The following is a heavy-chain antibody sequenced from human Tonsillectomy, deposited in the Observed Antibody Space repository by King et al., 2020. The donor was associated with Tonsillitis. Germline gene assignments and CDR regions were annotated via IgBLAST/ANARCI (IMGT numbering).Heavy chain of an antibody. J-gene: IGHJ3*01. CDR1: GFPFSKAW. Sequence: VQLVESGGGLVNPGGSLRLSCAASGFPFSKAWMTWVRQAPGKGLEWVGHIKNKNEGETTDFAAPVKGRFSISRDDSKAMLYLQLNSLKTDDTAVYYCTTDWGSGHYWVRVFELWGEETMGTVSS. D-gene: IGHD3-22*01. CDR2: IKNKNEGETT. CDR3: TTDWGSGHYWVRVFEL. V-gene: IGHV3-15*01.